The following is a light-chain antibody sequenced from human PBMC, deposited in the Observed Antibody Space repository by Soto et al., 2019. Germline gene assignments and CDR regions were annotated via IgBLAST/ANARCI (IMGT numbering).Light chain of an antibody. CDR2: DAS. Sequence: DIQMTQSLSPLSASGRDTVTVTCRVNQSCSGGLSCYHQKPGEAPKLLIYDASVFPREVPSRFCVSGSGTKFTLTIATRQRDDFATYYCKQYQTYSWTFGPGAKVDI. J-gene: IGKJ1*01. CDR3: KQYQTYSWT. V-gene: IGKV1-5*01. CDR1: QSCSGG.